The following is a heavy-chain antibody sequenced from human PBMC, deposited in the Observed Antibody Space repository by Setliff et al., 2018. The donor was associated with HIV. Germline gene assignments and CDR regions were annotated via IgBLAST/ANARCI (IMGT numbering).Heavy chain of an antibody. D-gene: IGHD2-2*01. CDR3: ARATGYCSSTSCYGIFDY. CDR2: INEDGSEK. V-gene: IGHV3-7*01. CDR1: GFPFSSYW. J-gene: IGHJ4*02. Sequence: SLRLSCAASGFPFSSYWMSWVRQAPGKGLEWVANINEDGSEKYYVDSVKGRFTISRDNAKNSLYLQMNSLRAEDTAVYYCARATGYCSSTSCYGIFDYWGQGTLVTVSS.